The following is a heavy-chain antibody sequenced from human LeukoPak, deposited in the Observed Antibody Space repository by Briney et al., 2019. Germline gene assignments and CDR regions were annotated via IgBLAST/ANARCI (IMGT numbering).Heavy chain of an antibody. Sequence: GGSLRLTCAASGFTFSSYAMSWVRQAPGKGLEWVSAISGSGGSTYYADSVKGRFTISRDNSKNMLYLQMNSLRAEDTAVYYCAKGSQWLVRGNWFDPWGQGTLVTVSS. J-gene: IGHJ5*02. V-gene: IGHV3-23*01. CDR3: AKGSQWLVRGNWFDP. D-gene: IGHD6-19*01. CDR2: ISGSGGST. CDR1: GFTFSSYA.